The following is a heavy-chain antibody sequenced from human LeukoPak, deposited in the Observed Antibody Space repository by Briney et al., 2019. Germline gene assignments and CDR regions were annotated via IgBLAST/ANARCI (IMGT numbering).Heavy chain of an antibody. CDR3: TTGEAAGTRYYYYYYMDV. CDR1: GFTFSTYG. V-gene: IGHV3-15*01. CDR2: IKSKTDGGTT. D-gene: IGHD6-13*01. J-gene: IGHJ6*03. Sequence: GGSLRLSCAASGFTFSTYGMHWVRQAPGKGLEWVGRIKSKTDGGTTDYAAPVKGRFTISRDDSKNTLYLQMNSLKTEDTAVYYCTTGEAAGTRYYYYYYMDVWGKGTTSPSP.